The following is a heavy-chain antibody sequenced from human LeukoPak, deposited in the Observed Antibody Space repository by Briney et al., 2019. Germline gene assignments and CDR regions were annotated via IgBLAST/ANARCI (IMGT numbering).Heavy chain of an antibody. CDR2: IYSGGHT. V-gene: IGHV3-66*01. Sequence: PGGSLRLSCEASGFTVITNYMTWVRQAPGKGLEWVSIIYSGGHTDYADSVKGRFTISRDNSKNTLYLQMNSLRAEDTAVYYCARRLEYSGSKGVFDYWGQGTLVTVSS. D-gene: IGHD1-26*01. CDR3: ARRLEYSGSKGVFDY. J-gene: IGHJ4*02. CDR1: GFTVITNY.